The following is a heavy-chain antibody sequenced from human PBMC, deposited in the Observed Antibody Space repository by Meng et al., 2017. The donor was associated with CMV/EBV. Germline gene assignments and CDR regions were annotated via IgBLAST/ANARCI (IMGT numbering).Heavy chain of an antibody. CDR3: ARSFPIFGVVTPFDP. CDR1: GGSISSYY. D-gene: IGHD3-3*01. CDR2: IYYSGST. J-gene: IGHJ5*02. V-gene: IGHV4-59*06. Sequence: GSLRLSCTVSGGSISSYYWSWIRQPPGKGLEWIGYIYYSGSTYYNPSLKSRVTISVDTSKNQFSLKLSSVTAADTAVYYCARSFPIFGVVTPFDPWGQGTLVTVS.